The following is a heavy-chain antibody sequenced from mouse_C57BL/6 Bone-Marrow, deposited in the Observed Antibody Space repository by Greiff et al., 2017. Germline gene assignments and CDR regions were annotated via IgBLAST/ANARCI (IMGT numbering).Heavy chain of an antibody. Sequence: DVMLVESGEGLVKPGGSLKLSCAASGFTFSSYAMSWVRQTPEKRLEWVAYISSGGDYIYYADTVKGRFTISRDNARNTLYLQMSSLKSEDTAMYYCTRDGYYGLDWYFDVWGTGTTVTVSS. J-gene: IGHJ1*03. D-gene: IGHD2-3*01. CDR3: TRDGYYGLDWYFDV. V-gene: IGHV5-9-1*02. CDR1: GFTFSSYA. CDR2: ISSGGDYI.